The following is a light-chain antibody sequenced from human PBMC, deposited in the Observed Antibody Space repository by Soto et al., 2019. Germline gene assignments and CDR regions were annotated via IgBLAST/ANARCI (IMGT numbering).Light chain of an antibody. Sequence: EIVMTRSPDSLAVSLGERAAINCKSSQSVLYRSNSQNYVAWYQQKPGQAPKLLIYWASTRESGVPDRFSGSGSGTDFTLTISSLQAEAVAVYYCQQYYNIPFTFGPGTKVDIK. CDR3: QQYYNIPFT. CDR1: QSVLYRSNSQNY. CDR2: WAS. J-gene: IGKJ3*01. V-gene: IGKV4-1*01.